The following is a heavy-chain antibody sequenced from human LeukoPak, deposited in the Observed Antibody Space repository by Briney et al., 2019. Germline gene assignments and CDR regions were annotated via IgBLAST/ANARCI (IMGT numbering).Heavy chain of an antibody. D-gene: IGHD3-10*01. CDR3: AKRNTMVRGGPCFDY. J-gene: IGHJ4*02. Sequence: PGGSLRLSCAASGFPFSSYAMNWVRQAPGKGLEWVSIIFGNGDTTYYADSVKGRFTVSRDNSKNMLYLQMNNLRPEDTATYYCAKRNTMVRGGPCFDYWGQGLMVTVSS. CDR2: IFGNGDTT. V-gene: IGHV3-23*01. CDR1: GFPFSSYA.